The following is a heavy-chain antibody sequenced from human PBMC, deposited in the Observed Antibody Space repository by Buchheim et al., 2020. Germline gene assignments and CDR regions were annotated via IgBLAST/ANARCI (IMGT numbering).Heavy chain of an antibody. CDR3: AVVAPSGMDV. J-gene: IGHJ6*02. D-gene: IGHD2-2*01. Sequence: QLLVVQSGAEVKKPGSSVKVSCKASGGTVSSYGFNWVRQAPGQGLEWMGGVIPMLGTTNTAQTFQGRVTITADKSTTTANMELRSLRSEDTAVYYCAVVAPSGMDVWGQGTT. CDR2: VIPMLGTT. CDR1: GGTVSSYG. V-gene: IGHV1-69*06.